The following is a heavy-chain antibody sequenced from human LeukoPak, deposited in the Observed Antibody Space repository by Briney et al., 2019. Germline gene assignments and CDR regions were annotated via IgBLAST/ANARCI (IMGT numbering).Heavy chain of an antibody. D-gene: IGHD4-17*01. CDR3: ARVLILKTTLTPYYFDY. Sequence: SETLSLTCTVSGGSISSYYWSWIRQPPGKGLEWIGYIYYSGSTNYNPSLKSRVTISVDTSKNQLSLKLSSVTAADTAVYYCARVLILKTTLTPYYFDYWGQGTLVTVSS. CDR1: GGSISSYY. J-gene: IGHJ4*02. V-gene: IGHV4-59*01. CDR2: IYYSGST.